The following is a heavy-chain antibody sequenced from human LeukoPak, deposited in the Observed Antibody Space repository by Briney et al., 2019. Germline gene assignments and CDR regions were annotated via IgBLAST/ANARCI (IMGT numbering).Heavy chain of an antibody. J-gene: IGHJ3*02. D-gene: IGHD3-22*01. CDR2: INHSGIT. CDR3: ARFYYDSSGYGLDS. Sequence: SETLSLTCTVSGGSISSYYWSWIRQPPGKGLEWIGYINHSGITNNNPSLKSRVTTSVDTSKNQFSLKLSSVTAADTAVYYCARFYYDSSGYGLDSWGQGTKVTVSS. V-gene: IGHV4-59*01. CDR1: GGSISSYY.